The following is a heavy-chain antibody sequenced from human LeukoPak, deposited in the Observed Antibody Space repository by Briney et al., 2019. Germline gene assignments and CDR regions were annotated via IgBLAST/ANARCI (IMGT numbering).Heavy chain of an antibody. CDR2: ISSSSSYI. J-gene: IGHJ4*02. V-gene: IGHV3-21*01. CDR1: GFTFSSYG. D-gene: IGHD3-9*01. Sequence: GGSLRLSCAASGFTFSSYGMSWVRQAPGKGLEWVSSISSSSSYIYYADSVKGRFTISRDNAKNSLYLQMNSLRAEDTAVYYCARGGKFDYDILTGYYAIDYWGQGTLVTVSS. CDR3: ARGGKFDYDILTGYYAIDY.